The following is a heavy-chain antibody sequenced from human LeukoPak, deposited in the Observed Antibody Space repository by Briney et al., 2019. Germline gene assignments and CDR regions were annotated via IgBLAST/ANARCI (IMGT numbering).Heavy chain of an antibody. CDR3: ARGNIVVVVAATLSPGWYFDL. CDR1: GGSFSGYY. D-gene: IGHD2-15*01. Sequence: SETLSLTCAVYGGSFSGYYWSWIRQPPGKGLEWIGEINHSGSTYYNPSLKSRVTISVDTSKNQFSLKLSSVTAADTAVYYCARGNIVVVVAATLSPGWYFDLWGRGTLVTVSS. CDR2: INHSGST. J-gene: IGHJ2*01. V-gene: IGHV4-34*01.